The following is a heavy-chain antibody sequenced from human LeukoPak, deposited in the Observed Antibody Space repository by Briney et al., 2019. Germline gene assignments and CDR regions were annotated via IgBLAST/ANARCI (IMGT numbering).Heavy chain of an antibody. CDR2: ISGSGGST. CDR3: AKAPLRFLEWLLYYFDY. Sequence: PGGSLRLSCAASGFTFSSYAMSWVRQAPGKGLEWVSAISGSGGSTYSADSVKGRFTISRDNSKNTLYLQMNSLRAEDTAVYYCAKAPLRFLEWLLYYFDYWGQGTLVTVSS. V-gene: IGHV3-23*01. CDR1: GFTFSSYA. J-gene: IGHJ4*02. D-gene: IGHD3-3*01.